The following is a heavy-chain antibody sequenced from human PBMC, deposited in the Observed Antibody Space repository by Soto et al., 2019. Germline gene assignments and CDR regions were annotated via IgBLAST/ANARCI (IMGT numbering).Heavy chain of an antibody. V-gene: IGHV3-23*01. J-gene: IGHJ4*02. CDR3: AKDLSGYSSGWYFDY. CDR2: ISGSGGST. Sequence: GGSLRLSCAASGFTFSSYAMSWVRQAPGKGLEWVSAISGSGGSTYYADSVKGRFTISRDNSKNTLYLQMNSLRAEDTAVYYCAKDLSGYSSGWYFDYWGQGTLVTVSS. D-gene: IGHD6-19*01. CDR1: GFTFSSYA.